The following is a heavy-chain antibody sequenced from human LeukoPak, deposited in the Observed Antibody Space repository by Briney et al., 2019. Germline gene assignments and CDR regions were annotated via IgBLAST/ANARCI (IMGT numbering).Heavy chain of an antibody. CDR1: GDSISIYY. J-gene: IGHJ5*02. CDR2: IYYSGST. D-gene: IGHD3-10*01. V-gene: IGHV4-59*01. CDR3: ARDFYGSGSYYPAFSWFDP. Sequence: SETLSLTCTVSGDSISIYYWSWIRQPPGKGLEWIGYIYYSGSTNYNPSLESRVTMSIDTSKNQFSLKLTSVTPADTAVYHCARDFYGSGSYYPAFSWFDPWGQGTLVTVSS.